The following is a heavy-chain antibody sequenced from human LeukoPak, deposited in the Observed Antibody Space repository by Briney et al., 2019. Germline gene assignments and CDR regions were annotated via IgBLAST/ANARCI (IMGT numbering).Heavy chain of an antibody. CDR3: AKDFNDCSSTSCLLYYHYYGMDV. V-gene: IGHV3-30*18. Sequence: GGSLRLSCAASGFTFSSYGMHWVRQAPGKGLEWVAVISYDGSNKYYADSVKGRFTISRDNSKNTPYLQMNSLRAEDTAVYYCAKDFNDCSSTSCLLYYHYYGMDVWGKGTTVTVSS. J-gene: IGHJ6*04. D-gene: IGHD2-2*01. CDR1: GFTFSSYG. CDR2: ISYDGSNK.